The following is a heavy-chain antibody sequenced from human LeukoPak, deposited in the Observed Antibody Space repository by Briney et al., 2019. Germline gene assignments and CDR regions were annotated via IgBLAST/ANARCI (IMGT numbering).Heavy chain of an antibody. Sequence: GRSLRLSCTASGFTFGDYAMSWVRQAPGKGLEWVGFIRSKAYGGTTEYAASVKGRFTISRDDSKSIAYLQMNSLKTEDTAVYYCTRGARWYDSSGYYPGYWGQGTLVTVSS. V-gene: IGHV3-49*04. CDR3: TRGARWYDSSGYYPGY. CDR2: IRSKAYGGTT. CDR1: GFTFGDYA. D-gene: IGHD3-22*01. J-gene: IGHJ4*02.